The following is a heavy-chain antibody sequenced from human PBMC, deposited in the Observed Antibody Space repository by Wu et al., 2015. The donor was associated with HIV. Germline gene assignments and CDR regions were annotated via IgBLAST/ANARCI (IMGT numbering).Heavy chain of an antibody. Sequence: QDHLVQSGAEVKKPGSSVKISCKASGSTFNAVNWLRQAPGQGLEWMGWINPNSGGTNYAQKFQGTVTVTRDTSIGTAYMELSRLRSDDTAVYYCAFGQAPTISDYYYMDVWGKGTTITVSS. V-gene: IGHV1-2*02. D-gene: IGHD5-12*01. CDR2: INPNSGGT. CDR1: GSTFNA. J-gene: IGHJ6*03. CDR3: AFGQAPTISDYYYMDV.